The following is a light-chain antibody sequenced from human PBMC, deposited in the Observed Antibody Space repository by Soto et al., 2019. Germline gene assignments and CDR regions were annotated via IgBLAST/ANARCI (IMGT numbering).Light chain of an antibody. CDR3: QQSGSSPLT. CDR2: GAS. J-gene: IGKJ4*01. CDR1: QSVSNNY. Sequence: EIVLTQSPGTLSLSPVERATLSCMASQSVSNNYLAWYQQKPGQAPRLLIYGASSRATGIPDRFSGSGSATDFTLTISRLEPEDFAVYFCQQSGSSPLTFGGGTKV. V-gene: IGKV3-20*01.